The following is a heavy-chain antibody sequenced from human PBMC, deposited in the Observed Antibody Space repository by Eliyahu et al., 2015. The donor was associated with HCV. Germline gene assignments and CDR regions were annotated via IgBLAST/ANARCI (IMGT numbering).Heavy chain of an antibody. Sequence: QVQLQESGPGLVKPSETLSLTCTVSGXSITTXXWXWIRQPPGKGLEWIGYIHHSGSTNYNPSLKSRVTISLDTSKNQFSLNLTSVTAADTAMYYCASGGGGIAVTGTGGWFDPWGQGTLVTVSS. V-gene: IGHV4-59*01. CDR1: GXSITTXX. CDR3: ASGGGGIAVTGTGGWFDP. J-gene: IGHJ5*02. CDR2: IHHSGST. D-gene: IGHD6-19*01.